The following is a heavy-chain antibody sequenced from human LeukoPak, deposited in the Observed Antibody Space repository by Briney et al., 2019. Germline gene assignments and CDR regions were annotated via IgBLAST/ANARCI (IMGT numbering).Heavy chain of an antibody. CDR2: IYYSGST. Sequence: SQTLSLTCTVSGGSISRGGYYWSWIRQHPGKGLEWIGYIYYSGSTYYNPSLKSRVTISVDTSKNQFSLNLSSVTTGDTAVYYGARRSEFGYYGMDVWGQGTTVTASS. J-gene: IGHJ6*02. D-gene: IGHD3-10*01. CDR1: GGSISRGGYY. V-gene: IGHV4-31*03. CDR3: ARRSEFGYYGMDV.